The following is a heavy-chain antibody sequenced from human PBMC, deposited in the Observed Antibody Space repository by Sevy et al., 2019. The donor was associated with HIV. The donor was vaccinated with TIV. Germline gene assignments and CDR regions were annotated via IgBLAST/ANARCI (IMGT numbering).Heavy chain of an antibody. J-gene: IGHJ4*02. Sequence: GGSLRLSCAASGFTFSSYAMHWVRPAPGKGLEWVAVIPYDGSNKYYADSVKGRFTISRDNSKNTLYLQMNSLRAEDTAVYYCAREGVRKRRVLSPFYFDYWGQGTLVTVSS. CDR2: IPYDGSNK. CDR1: GFTFSSYA. V-gene: IGHV3-30-3*01. D-gene: IGHD1-1*01. CDR3: AREGVRKRRVLSPFYFDY.